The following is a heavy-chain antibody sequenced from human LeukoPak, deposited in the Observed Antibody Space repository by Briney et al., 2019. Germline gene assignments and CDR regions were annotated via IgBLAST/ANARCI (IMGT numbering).Heavy chain of an antibody. D-gene: IGHD3-10*01. V-gene: IGHV1-2*02. Sequence: ASVKVSCKASGYTFTSYDINWVRQATGQGLEWMGWINPNSGGTNYAQKFQGRVTMTRDTSISTAYMELSRLRSDDTAVYYCARMDRNMVRGVIITPLFDYWGQGTLVTVSS. CDR1: GYTFTSYD. CDR3: ARMDRNMVRGVIITPLFDY. J-gene: IGHJ4*02. CDR2: INPNSGGT.